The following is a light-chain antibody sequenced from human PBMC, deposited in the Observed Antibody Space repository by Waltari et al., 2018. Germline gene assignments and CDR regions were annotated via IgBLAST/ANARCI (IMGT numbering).Light chain of an antibody. CDR3: XQYGSSPLT. J-gene: IGKJ4*01. CDR2: GAS. Sequence: EIVLTXXXGTLSXXPGERATLSCRXSQSXSSSYLAWYQQKPGQAPRLLIYGASSRATGIPDRXSGSGSGXDFTLTISXLEPEDFXXXXCXQYGSSPLTXGXGXKVXIK. CDR1: QSXSSSY. V-gene: IGKV3-20*01.